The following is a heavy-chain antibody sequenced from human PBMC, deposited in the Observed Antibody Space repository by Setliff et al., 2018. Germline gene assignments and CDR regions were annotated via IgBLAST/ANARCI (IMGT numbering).Heavy chain of an antibody. D-gene: IGHD2-2*01. CDR2: INHTGST. CDR3: ARGYCNSVGCFFAGWFDP. J-gene: IGHJ5*02. V-gene: IGHV4-34*01. CDR1: GGSITSGSNY. Sequence: PSETLSLTCTVSGGSITSGSNYWSWIRQPPGKGLEWIGEINHTGSTNYSPSLKSRVTISVDTSKNQFSLKLSSVTAADTAVYYCARGYCNSVGCFFAGWFDPWGQGTLVTVSS.